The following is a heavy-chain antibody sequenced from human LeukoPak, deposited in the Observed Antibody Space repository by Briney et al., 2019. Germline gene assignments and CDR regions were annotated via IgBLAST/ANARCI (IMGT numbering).Heavy chain of an antibody. Sequence: SVKVSCKASGGTFSSYAISWVRQAPGQGLEWMGRIIPILGIANYAQKFQGRVTITADKSTSTAYMELSSLRSEDTAVYYCARDRYCSGGSCYSFYYYGMDVWGQGTTVTVSS. D-gene: IGHD2-15*01. CDR2: IIPILGIA. J-gene: IGHJ6*02. CDR1: GGTFSSYA. CDR3: ARDRYCSGGSCYSFYYYGMDV. V-gene: IGHV1-69*04.